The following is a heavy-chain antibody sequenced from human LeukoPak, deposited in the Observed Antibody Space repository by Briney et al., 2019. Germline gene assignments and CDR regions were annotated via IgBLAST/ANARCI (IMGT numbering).Heavy chain of an antibody. J-gene: IGHJ3*02. D-gene: IGHD1-26*01. Sequence: SGTLSLTCTVSGGSTSSNYWSWIRQPAGKGLEWIGRIYTSGSTNYNPSLKSRVTMSVDTSKNQFSLKLSSVNAADTAVYYCARDVVGATTDAFDIWGQGTRVTVSP. CDR3: ARDVVGATTDAFDI. CDR1: GGSTSSNY. CDR2: IYTSGST. V-gene: IGHV4-4*07.